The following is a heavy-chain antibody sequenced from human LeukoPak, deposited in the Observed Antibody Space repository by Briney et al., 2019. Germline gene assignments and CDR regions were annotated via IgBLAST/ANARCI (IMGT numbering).Heavy chain of an antibody. CDR1: GGSFSGYY. J-gene: IGHJ5*02. D-gene: IGHD3-3*01. V-gene: IGHV4-34*01. CDR3: AGARTVLRFLEWSRPFDP. CDR2: INHSGST. Sequence: SETLPLTCAVHGGSFSGYYWSWIRQPPGEGLEWIGEINHSGSTNYNPSLTSRVTISIDTSKNQFSLKLTSVTAADTAVYYCAGARTVLRFLEWSRPFDPWGQGTLVTVSS.